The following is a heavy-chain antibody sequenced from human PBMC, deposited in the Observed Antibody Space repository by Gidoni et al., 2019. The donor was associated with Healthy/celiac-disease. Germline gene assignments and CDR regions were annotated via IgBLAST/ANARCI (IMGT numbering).Heavy chain of an antibody. V-gene: IGHV4-59*01. Sequence: QVQLQASGPGLVKPSETLSLTCTVSGDSLSSYYWSWIRQPPGKGLEWIGYIYYSGSTNYNPSLKSRVTISVDTSKNQFSLKLSSVTAADTAVYYCARELYYGMDVWGQGTTVTVSS. CDR2: IYYSGST. CDR1: GDSLSSYY. CDR3: ARELYYGMDV. J-gene: IGHJ6*02.